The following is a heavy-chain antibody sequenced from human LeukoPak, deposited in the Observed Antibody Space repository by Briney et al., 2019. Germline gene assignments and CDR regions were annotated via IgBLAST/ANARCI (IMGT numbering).Heavy chain of an antibody. J-gene: IGHJ4*02. CDR3: ARGFVASMVREVGGRGDMYYFDY. V-gene: IGHV1-2*02. D-gene: IGHD3-10*01. CDR2: INPNSGGT. Sequence: ASVKVSCKASGYTFTGDNMHWVRHGPRPGLERMGLINPNSGGTNYAQKPQGRVTMTTDTSTSTAYLELRSLSSDDTAVYYWARGFVASMVREVGGRGDMYYFDYWGQGTLVTVSS. CDR1: GYTFTGDN.